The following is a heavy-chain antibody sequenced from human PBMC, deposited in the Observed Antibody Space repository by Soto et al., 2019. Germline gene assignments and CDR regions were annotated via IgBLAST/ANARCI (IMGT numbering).Heavy chain of an antibody. V-gene: IGHV1-2*02. Sequence: ASVKVSCKASGYTFTDYYMHWVRQAPGQGLEWMGWINPNSGGTNYAQKFQGRVTMTRDTSISTAYMELSRLRSDDTAFYYCARVNFGEPFDSWGQGTLVTVSS. CDR2: INPNSGGT. CDR3: ARVNFGEPFDS. J-gene: IGHJ4*02. CDR1: GYTFTDYY. D-gene: IGHD3-10*01.